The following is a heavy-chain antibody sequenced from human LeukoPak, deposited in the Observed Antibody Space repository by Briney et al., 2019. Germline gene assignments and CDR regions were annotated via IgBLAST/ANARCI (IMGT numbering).Heavy chain of an antibody. Sequence: SETLSLTCTVSGGSISSGGYYWSWIRQPPGKGLEWIGYIYHSGSTYYNPSLKSRVTISVDRSKNQFSLKLSSVTAADTAVYYCARLQNAPGFPSRQQAYWFDPWGHGTLVTVSS. CDR3: ARLQNAPGFPSRQQAYWFDP. J-gene: IGHJ5*02. V-gene: IGHV4-30-2*01. CDR1: GGSISSGGYY. CDR2: IYHSGST. D-gene: IGHD1-14*01.